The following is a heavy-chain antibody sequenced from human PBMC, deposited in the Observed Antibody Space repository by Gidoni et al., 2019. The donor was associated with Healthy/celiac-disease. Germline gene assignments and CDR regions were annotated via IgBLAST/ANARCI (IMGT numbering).Heavy chain of an antibody. D-gene: IGHD1-26*01. V-gene: IGHV3-30*18. J-gene: IGHJ4*02. Sequence: QVQLVEFGGGVVQPGRSLRLSCAASGFTFSAYGLHWVRQAPGKGLEWVAVISHDGSDKYYADSVKGRFTISRDNSKNTLYLQMNSLRAEDTAVYYCAKECYSGSYYLGYWGQGTLVTVSS. CDR2: ISHDGSDK. CDR3: AKECYSGSYYLGY. CDR1: GFTFSAYG.